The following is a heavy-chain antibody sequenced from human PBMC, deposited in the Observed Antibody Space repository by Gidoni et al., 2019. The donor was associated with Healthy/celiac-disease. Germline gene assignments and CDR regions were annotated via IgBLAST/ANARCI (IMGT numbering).Heavy chain of an antibody. Sequence: QLQLQESGSGLVKPSQTLSLTCAVSGGSISSGGYSWSWIRQPPGKGLEWSGYIYHSGSTYYNPSLKSRVTRSVDRSKNQFSLKLSSVTAADTAVYYCARGPAYYDFWSGSYYMDVWGKGTTVTVSS. CDR3: ARGPAYYDFWSGSYYMDV. J-gene: IGHJ6*03. V-gene: IGHV4-30-2*01. D-gene: IGHD3-3*01. CDR1: GGSISSGGYS. CDR2: IYHSGST.